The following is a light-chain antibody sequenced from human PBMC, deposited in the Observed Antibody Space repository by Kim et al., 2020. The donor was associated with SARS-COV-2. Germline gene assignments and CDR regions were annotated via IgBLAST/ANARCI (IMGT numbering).Light chain of an antibody. CDR3: NSHAGSNNVL. CDR2: EVS. Sequence: QSALTQPPSASGSPGQSVTISCTGTSSDVGASNFVSWYQQHPGKAPKLMIYEVSKRSSGVPDRFSGSKSGNTASLTVSGLQAEDEADYYCNSHAGSNNVLFGGGTQLTVL. J-gene: IGLJ2*01. V-gene: IGLV2-8*01. CDR1: SSDVGASNF.